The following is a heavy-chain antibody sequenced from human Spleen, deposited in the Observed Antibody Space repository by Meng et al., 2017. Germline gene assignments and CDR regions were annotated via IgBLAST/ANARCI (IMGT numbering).Heavy chain of an antibody. CDR1: GFIVSSNY. CDR3: ARVVYYYDSSGYQAYFDY. CDR2: ISGSGGST. Sequence: GESLKISCAASGFIVSSNYMNWVRQAPGKGLEWVSAISGSGGSTYYADSVKGRFTISRDNAKNSLYLQMNSLRAEDTAVYYCARVVYYYDSSGYQAYFDYWGQGTLVTVSS. V-gene: IGHV3-21*01. D-gene: IGHD3-22*01. J-gene: IGHJ4*02.